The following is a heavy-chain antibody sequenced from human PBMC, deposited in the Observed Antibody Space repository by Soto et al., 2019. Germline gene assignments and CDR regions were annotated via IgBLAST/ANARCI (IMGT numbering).Heavy chain of an antibody. CDR1: GAAVSNGDYR. D-gene: IGHD1-26*01. CDR2: IYNDGST. CDR3: ARDMHAGFTHYFDP. V-gene: IGHV4-30-4*08. Sequence: SETLSLTCTVSGAAVSNGDYRWNWIRQPPGKGLEWIGDIYNDGSTHYNPSLKSRVTISVDTSKNQFSLRLSSVTAADTAVYYCARDMHAGFTHYFDPWGQGTLDTVSS. J-gene: IGHJ5*02.